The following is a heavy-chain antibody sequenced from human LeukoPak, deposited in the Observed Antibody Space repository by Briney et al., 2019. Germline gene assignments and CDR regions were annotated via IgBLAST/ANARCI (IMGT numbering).Heavy chain of an antibody. CDR2: IYYSGST. CDR1: GGSISSGDYY. Sequence: SQTLSLTCTVSGGSISSGDYYWSWIRQPPGKGLEWIGYIYYSGSTYYNPSLKGRVTISVDTSKNQFSLKLSSVTAADTAVYYCARDVTLGDHRYFDYWGQGTLVTVSS. CDR3: ARDVTLGDHRYFDY. J-gene: IGHJ4*02. D-gene: IGHD4-17*01. V-gene: IGHV4-30-4*01.